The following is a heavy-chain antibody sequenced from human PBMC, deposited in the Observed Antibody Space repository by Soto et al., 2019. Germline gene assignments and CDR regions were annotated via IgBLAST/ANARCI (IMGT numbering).Heavy chain of an antibody. D-gene: IGHD2-15*01. Sequence: QVQLVESGGGVVQPGRSLRLSCAASGFTFSSYGMHWVRQAPGKGLEWVAVIWYDGSNKYYADSVKGRFTISRDNSKNPMYLQMKSLRAESTAVYYCARDVYWSGGSCYSVPVFDYGGQGTLVTVSS. CDR2: IWYDGSNK. J-gene: IGHJ4*02. V-gene: IGHV3-33*01. CDR3: ARDVYWSGGSCYSVPVFDY. CDR1: GFTFSSYG.